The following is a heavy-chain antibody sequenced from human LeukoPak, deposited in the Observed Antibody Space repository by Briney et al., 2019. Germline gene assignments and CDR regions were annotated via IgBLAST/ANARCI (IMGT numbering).Heavy chain of an antibody. CDR1: RYTFTSYD. Sequence: ASVKVSCKASRYTFTSYDIHWVRQATGQGLEWMGWMNPNSGNTGYAQKFQGRVTMTRNTSISTAYMELSSLRSEDTAVYYCARGRRWLQFYDYWGQGTLVTVSS. CDR2: MNPNSGNT. D-gene: IGHD5-24*01. J-gene: IGHJ4*02. V-gene: IGHV1-8*01. CDR3: ARGRRWLQFYDY.